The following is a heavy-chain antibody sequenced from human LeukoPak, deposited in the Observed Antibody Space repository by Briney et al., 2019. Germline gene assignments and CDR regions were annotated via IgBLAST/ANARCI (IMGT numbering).Heavy chain of an antibody. V-gene: IGHV3-30-3*01. CDR3: AKDRPKVYDFWSPNGMDV. CDR2: RSYDGSNK. Sequence: GGSLRLSCAASGFTFSSYAMNWVRQAPGKGLEWVAIRSYDGSNKYYADSVKGRFTISRDNSKNTLYLQMNSLRAEDTAVYYCAKDRPKVYDFWSPNGMDVWGQGTTVTVSS. J-gene: IGHJ6*02. D-gene: IGHD3-3*01. CDR1: GFTFSSYA.